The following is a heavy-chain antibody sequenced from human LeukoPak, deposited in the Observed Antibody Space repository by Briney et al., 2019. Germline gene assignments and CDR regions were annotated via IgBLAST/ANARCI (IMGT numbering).Heavy chain of an antibody. D-gene: IGHD3-9*01. J-gene: IGHJ5*02. CDR2: IYYGGNT. Sequence: PSETLSLTCTVSGGSISSSSYYWGWIHQPPGKGLEWIASIYYGGNTYYNPSLKSRVTIYVDTSKNQFSLKLSSVTAADTAVYYCARTYYDILTGSPKGWFDPWGQGTPVTVSS. CDR3: ARTYYDILTGSPKGWFDP. CDR1: GGSISSSSYY. V-gene: IGHV4-39*01.